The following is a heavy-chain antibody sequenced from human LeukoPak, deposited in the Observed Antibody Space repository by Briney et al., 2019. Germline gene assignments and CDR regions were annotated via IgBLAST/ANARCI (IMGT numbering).Heavy chain of an antibody. Sequence: GGSLRLSCAASGFTFSSYWMSWVRQAPGKGLEWVAHIKQDGSEKYYVDSVKGRFTISRDNAKNSLYLQMNSLRAEDTAVYYCARDSPLLRYFDWSKNAFDIWGQGTMVTVSS. D-gene: IGHD3-9*01. CDR1: GFTFSSYW. CDR2: IKQDGSEK. CDR3: ARDSPLLRYFDWSKNAFDI. V-gene: IGHV3-7*01. J-gene: IGHJ3*02.